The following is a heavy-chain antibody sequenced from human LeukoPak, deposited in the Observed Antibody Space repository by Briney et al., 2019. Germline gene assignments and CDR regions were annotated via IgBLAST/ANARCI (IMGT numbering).Heavy chain of an antibody. CDR3: ARPIDIVATILGY. CDR1: GYTFTDYY. CDR2: VDPEDGET. V-gene: IGHV1-69-2*01. D-gene: IGHD5-12*01. J-gene: IGHJ4*02. Sequence: GATVKISCKASGYTFTDYYMHWVQQAPGKGLEWMGRVDPEDGETIYAEKFQGRVTITADTSTDTAYMELRSLRSDDTAVYYCARPIDIVATILGYWGQGTLVTVSS.